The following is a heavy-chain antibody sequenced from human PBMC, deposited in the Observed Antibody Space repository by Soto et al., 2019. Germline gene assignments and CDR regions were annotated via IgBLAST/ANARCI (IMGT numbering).Heavy chain of an antibody. CDR3: AKDQASGQGSFDS. V-gene: IGHV3-23*01. CDR2: ISGSGVST. Sequence: LRLSCAASGFTFSSYAMSWVRQAPGKGLEWVSAISGSGVSTYYADSVKGRFTISRDNSKNTLFLQMNSLRADDTAVYYCAKDQASGQGSFDSWGQGTLVTVSS. CDR1: GFTFSSYA. J-gene: IGHJ4*02.